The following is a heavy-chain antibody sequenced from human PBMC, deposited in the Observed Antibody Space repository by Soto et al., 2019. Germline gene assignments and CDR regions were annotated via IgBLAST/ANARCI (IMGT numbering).Heavy chain of an antibody. J-gene: IGHJ4*02. CDR2: INHSGST. V-gene: IGHV4-34*01. Sequence: QVQLQQWGAGLLKPSETLSLTCAVYGGSFSGYYWSWIRQPPGKGLEWIEEINHSGSTKYNPSLKSRVTISVDTSKNQFSLKLSSVTAADTAVYYCARVDDYWGQGTLVTVSS. CDR1: GGSFSGYY. CDR3: ARVDDY.